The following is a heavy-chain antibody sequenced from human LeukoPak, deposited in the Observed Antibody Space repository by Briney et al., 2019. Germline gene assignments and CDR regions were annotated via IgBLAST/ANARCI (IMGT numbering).Heavy chain of an antibody. J-gene: IGHJ4*02. CDR3: AGGYYYDSSGYYMSDY. CDR1: GGSISSGSYY. V-gene: IGHV4-61*02. D-gene: IGHD3-22*01. CDR2: IYTSGST. Sequence: SQTLSLTCTVSGGSISSGSYYWSWIRQPAGKGLEWIGRIYTSGSTNYNPSLKSRVTISVDTSKNQFSLKLSSVTAADTAVYYCAGGYYYDSSGYYMSDYWGQGTLVTVSS.